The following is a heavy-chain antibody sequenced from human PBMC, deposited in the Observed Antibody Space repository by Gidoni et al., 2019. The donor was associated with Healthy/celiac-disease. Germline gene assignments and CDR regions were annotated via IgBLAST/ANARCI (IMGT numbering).Heavy chain of an antibody. J-gene: IGHJ4*02. CDR3: ARGRFKGSRYQLLQYFDY. D-gene: IGHD2-2*01. CDR1: GFTFSSYA. Sequence: QVQLVESGGGVVQPGRSMRLSCAASGFTFSSYAMHWVRQAPGRGLEWVAVISYDGSNKYYADSVKGRFTISRDNSKNTLYLQMNSLRAEDTAVYYCARGRFKGSRYQLLQYFDYWGQGTLVTVSS. CDR2: ISYDGSNK. V-gene: IGHV3-30*01.